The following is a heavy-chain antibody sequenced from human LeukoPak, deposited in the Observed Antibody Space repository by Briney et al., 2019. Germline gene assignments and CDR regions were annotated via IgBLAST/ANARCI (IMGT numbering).Heavy chain of an antibody. Sequence: ASVKVTRKVSGYTLTELSMHWMRQPPGKGLEWMGVSYPEDGETINAQEFQGRVTMTKDTSTDTAYMELNSLRSEDTAVYYCATAIDRLCSGGSCYSSPFDYWGQGTLVTVSS. J-gene: IGHJ4*02. V-gene: IGHV1-24*01. CDR3: ATAIDRLCSGGSCYSSPFDY. CDR1: GYTLTELS. CDR2: SYPEDGET. D-gene: IGHD2-15*01.